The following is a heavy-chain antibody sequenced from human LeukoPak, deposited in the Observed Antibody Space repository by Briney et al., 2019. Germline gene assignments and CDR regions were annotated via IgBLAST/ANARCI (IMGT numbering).Heavy chain of an antibody. J-gene: IGHJ4*02. CDR3: ARDTGGGYSCYDC. V-gene: IGHV3-7*01. Sequence: GGPLRPSCEPPELTFSSFWMTWIPKAPGRGRGWVANIKQDGSEKYYEDSVKGRFTISRDNAKNSLYLQMNSLRAEDTAVYYCARDTGGGYSCYDCWGQGTLVTVSS. CDR2: IKQDGSEK. D-gene: IGHD5-18*01. CDR1: ELTFSSFW.